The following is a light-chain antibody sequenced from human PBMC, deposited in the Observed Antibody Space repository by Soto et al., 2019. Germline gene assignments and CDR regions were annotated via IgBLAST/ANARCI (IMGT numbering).Light chain of an antibody. J-gene: IGLJ3*02. V-gene: IGLV4-60*03. Sequence: QLVLTQSSSASASLGSSVKLTCTLSSGHSSYIIAWHQQQPGKAPRFLMKLEGSGSYNKGSGVPDRFSGSSSGADRYLTVSHLQSEDEADYYCETWDSSTRVFGGGTQLTVL. CDR2: LEGSGSY. CDR1: SGHSSYI. CDR3: ETWDSSTRV.